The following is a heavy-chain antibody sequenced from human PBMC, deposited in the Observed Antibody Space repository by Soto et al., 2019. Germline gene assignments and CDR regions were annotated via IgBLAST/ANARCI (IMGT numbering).Heavy chain of an antibody. V-gene: IGHV4-34*01. CDR1: GGSFSGYY. D-gene: IGHD3-16*02. CDR2: INHSGST. Sequence: LSETLSLTCAVYGGSFSGYYWSWIRQPPGKGLEWIGEINHSGSTNYNPSLKSRVTISVETSXXQFSMKLSSVTAADTAVYYCARAVRFARLGELSFLAYYYGMAVWGQGNTVTVSS. J-gene: IGHJ6*02. CDR3: ARAVRFARLGELSFLAYYYGMAV.